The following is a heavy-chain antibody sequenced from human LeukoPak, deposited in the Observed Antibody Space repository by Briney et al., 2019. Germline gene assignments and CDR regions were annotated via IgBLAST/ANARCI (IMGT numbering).Heavy chain of an antibody. CDR1: GYTFTSYG. J-gene: IGHJ6*02. CDR3: ARGRATIGYYYYGMDV. Sequence: GASVTVSCTASGYTFTSYGISWVRQAPGQGLEWMGWISAYNGNTNYAQKLQGRVTMTTDTSTSTAYMELRSLRSDDTAVYYCARGRATIGYYYYGMDVWGQGTTVTVSS. V-gene: IGHV1-18*01. CDR2: ISAYNGNT. D-gene: IGHD5-12*01.